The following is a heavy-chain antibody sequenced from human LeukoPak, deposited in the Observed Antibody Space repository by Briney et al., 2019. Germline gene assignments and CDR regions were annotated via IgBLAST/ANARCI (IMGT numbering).Heavy chain of an antibody. CDR2: MNPNSGNT. CDR3: ARSVDIVATIDY. Sequence: ASVKVSCKASGYTFTSYDINWVRQATGQGLEWMGWMNPNSGNTGYAQKFQGGVTMTRNTSISTAYMELSSLRSEDTAVYYCARSVDIVATIDYWGQGTLVTVSS. J-gene: IGHJ4*02. V-gene: IGHV1-8*01. CDR1: GYTFTSYD. D-gene: IGHD5-12*01.